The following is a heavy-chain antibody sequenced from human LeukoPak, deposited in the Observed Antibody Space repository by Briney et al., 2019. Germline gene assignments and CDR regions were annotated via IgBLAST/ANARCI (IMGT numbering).Heavy chain of an antibody. CDR3: VKAFGSGRSLTY. J-gene: IGHJ4*02. D-gene: IGHD3-10*01. CDR2: ISSNGGST. CDR1: GFTLKRST. Sequence: GGSLRLFCAVSGFTLKRSTMHSVSQAPGKGLEYVSAISSNGGSTYYADSVKGRFTISRDNSRNTLHLQMSSLRVEDTAVYYCVKAFGSGRSLTYGGQGTLVTVSS. V-gene: IGHV3-64D*06.